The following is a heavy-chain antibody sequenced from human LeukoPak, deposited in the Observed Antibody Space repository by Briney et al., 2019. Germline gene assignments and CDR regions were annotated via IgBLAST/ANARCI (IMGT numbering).Heavy chain of an antibody. V-gene: IGHV1-46*01. D-gene: IGHD4-23*01. Sequence: ASVKVSWQASGYTFTSYFIHRVRQAPGQGLEWMGIINPSGGSTNYAQKFQGRVTMTRDTSTSTVYMELSSLRSEDTAVYYCATAKFGGNSYFDYWGQGTLVTVSS. J-gene: IGHJ4*02. CDR2: INPSGGST. CDR3: ATAKFGGNSYFDY. CDR1: GYTFTSYF.